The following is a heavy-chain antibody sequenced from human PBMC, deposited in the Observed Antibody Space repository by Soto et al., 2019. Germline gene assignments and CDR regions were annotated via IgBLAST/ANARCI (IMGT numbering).Heavy chain of an antibody. CDR3: ARDQGGQSPDFDY. CDR1: GFTFSSYA. J-gene: IGHJ4*02. D-gene: IGHD3-16*01. CDR2: ISYDGSNK. Sequence: QVQLVESGGGVVQPGRSLRLSCAASGFTFSSYAMHWVRQAPGKGLEWEAVISYDGSNKYYADYVKGRCTISRDNSNNTLYLQMNSLRAEDTAVYYRARDQGGQSPDFDYWGQGTLVTVSS. V-gene: IGHV3-30-3*01.